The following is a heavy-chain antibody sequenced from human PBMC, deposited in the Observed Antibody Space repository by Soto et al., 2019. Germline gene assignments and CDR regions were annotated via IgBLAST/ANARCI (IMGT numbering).Heavy chain of an antibody. CDR2: LYYSGNT. CDR1: GGSISPFY. J-gene: IGHJ4*02. D-gene: IGHD2-15*01. V-gene: IGHV4-59*01. CDR3: ARVGGVAARTFDY. Sequence: QVQLQESGPGVVKPSETLSLTCTVSGGSISPFYWRWVRQPPGKGLEWIGYLYYSGNTNYNPSLKSRVTISVDAFKNQVSLRLTSVTAADTAVYYCARVGGVAARTFDYWGQGTVVTVSS.